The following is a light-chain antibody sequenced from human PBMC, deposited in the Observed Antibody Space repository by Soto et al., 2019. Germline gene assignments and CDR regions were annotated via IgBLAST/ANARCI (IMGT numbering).Light chain of an antibody. CDR2: AAS. CDR1: QSISSW. J-gene: IGKJ4*01. CDR3: QKYYSAPLT. V-gene: IGKV1-27*01. Sequence: DIQMTQSPSTLSASVGDRVTISCRASQSISSWLAWYQQKPGKVPKLLIYAASTLQSGVPSRFSGSGSGTDFTLTISSLQPEDVATYYCQKYYSAPLTFGGGTKVVIK.